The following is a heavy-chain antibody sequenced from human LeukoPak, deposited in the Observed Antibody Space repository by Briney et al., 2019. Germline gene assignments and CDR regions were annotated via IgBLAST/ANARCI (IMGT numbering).Heavy chain of an antibody. D-gene: IGHD6-13*01. J-gene: IGHJ4*02. CDR1: GFTFSSYG. CDR2: INHSGST. CDR3: ARYPIAAAGTGGLDY. Sequence: GTLRLSCGASGFTFSSYGMSWVRQTPGKGLEWIGEINHSGSTNYNPSLKSRVTISVDTSKNQFSLKLSSVTAADTAVYYCARYPIAAAGTGGLDYWGQGTLVTVSS. V-gene: IGHV4-34*01.